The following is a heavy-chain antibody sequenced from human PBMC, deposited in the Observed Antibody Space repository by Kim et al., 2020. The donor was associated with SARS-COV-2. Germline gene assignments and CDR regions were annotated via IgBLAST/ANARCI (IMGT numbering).Heavy chain of an antibody. CDR3: ARPILLTFGGVIVDWYFDL. V-gene: IGHV4-59*08. D-gene: IGHD3-16*02. Sequence: SETLSLTCTVSGGSISSYYWSWIRQPPGKGLEWIGYIYYSGSTNYNPSLKSRVTISVDTSKNQFSLKLSSVTAADTAVYYWARPILLTFGGVIVDWYFDLWGRGTLVTVSS. J-gene: IGHJ2*01. CDR1: GGSISSYY. CDR2: IYYSGST.